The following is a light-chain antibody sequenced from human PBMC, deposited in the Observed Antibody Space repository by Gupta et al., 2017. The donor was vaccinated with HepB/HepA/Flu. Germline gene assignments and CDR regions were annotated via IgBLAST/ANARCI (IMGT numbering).Light chain of an antibody. J-gene: IGLJ2*01. V-gene: IGLV3-25*03. Sequence: SYELTQPPPVSVSPGQTARITCSGDALPKQYAYWYQQKPGQAPVLVIYKDNERPSGIPERFSGSSSGTTVTLTISGVQAEDEADYYCQSADSSGTYEVFGGGTKLTVL. CDR2: KDN. CDR1: ALPKQY. CDR3: QSADSSGTYEV.